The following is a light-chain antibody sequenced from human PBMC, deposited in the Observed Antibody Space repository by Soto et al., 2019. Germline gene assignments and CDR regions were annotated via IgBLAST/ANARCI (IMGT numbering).Light chain of an antibody. J-gene: IGKJ4*01. V-gene: IGKV3-11*01. CDR2: GAS. CDR1: QSVSSY. Sequence: DIVLTQSPATLCLSPGERATLSCRASQSVSSYLAWYQQKPGQAPRLLIYGASNRATGIPARFSGSGSGTDFTLTISSLEPEDFAVYYCQQRYSWPLTFGGGTKVEI. CDR3: QQRYSWPLT.